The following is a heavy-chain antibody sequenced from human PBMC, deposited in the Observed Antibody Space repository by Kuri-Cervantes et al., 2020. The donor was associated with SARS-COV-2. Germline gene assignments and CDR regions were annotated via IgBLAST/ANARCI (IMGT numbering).Heavy chain of an antibody. CDR2: IKSKTDGGTT. D-gene: IGHD3-3*01. Sequence: GESLKISCAASGFTFSNAWMSWVRQAPGKGLEWVGRIKSKTDGGTTDYAAPVKGRFTISRDDSKNTLYLQMNSLKTEDTAVYYCTRNDFWSGHYFDYWGQGTLVTVSS. CDR3: TRNDFWSGHYFDY. J-gene: IGHJ4*02. V-gene: IGHV3-15*01. CDR1: GFTFSNAW.